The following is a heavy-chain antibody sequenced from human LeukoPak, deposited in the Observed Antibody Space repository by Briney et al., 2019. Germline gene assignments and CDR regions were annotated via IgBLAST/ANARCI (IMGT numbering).Heavy chain of an antibody. CDR1: EFSLTTSGVG. Sequence: SGPTLVKPTQPLTLTCTFSEFSLTTSGVGVGWIRQPPGEALEWLALIYWDDDKHYSPSLKSRLTITKDTSKNQVVLRMTNMDPVDTGTYTCAHVMVAGAHFVYWGQGIVAPVSS. CDR2: IYWDDDK. V-gene: IGHV2-5*02. CDR3: AHVMVAGAHFVY. J-gene: IGHJ4*02. D-gene: IGHD2-15*01.